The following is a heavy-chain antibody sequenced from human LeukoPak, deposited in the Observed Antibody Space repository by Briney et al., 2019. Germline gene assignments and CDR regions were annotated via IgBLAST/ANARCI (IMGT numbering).Heavy chain of an antibody. V-gene: IGHV3-48*04. CDR1: GFTFSSYS. CDR2: ISSSGSTI. Sequence: GGSLRLSCAASGFTFSSYSMNWVRQAPGKGLEWVSYISSSGSTIYYADSVKGRFTISRDNAKNSLYLQMNSLRAEDTAVYYCARDPTYYLRYGYFDFWGQGILVTVSS. CDR3: ARDPTYYLRYGYFDF. D-gene: IGHD1-26*01. J-gene: IGHJ4*02.